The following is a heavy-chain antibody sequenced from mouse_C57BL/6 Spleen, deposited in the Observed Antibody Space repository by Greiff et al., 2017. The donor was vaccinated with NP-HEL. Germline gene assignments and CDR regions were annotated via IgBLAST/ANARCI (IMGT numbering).Heavy chain of an antibody. Sequence: VRLQQSGAELAKPGASVKLSCKASGYTFTSYWMHWVKQRPGQGLEWIGYINPSSGYTKYNQKFKDKATLTADKSSSTAYMQLSSLTYEDSAVYYCARDGRRERNDYDGTVFAYWGQGTLVTVSA. V-gene: IGHV1-7*01. J-gene: IGHJ3*01. D-gene: IGHD2-4*01. CDR3: ARDGRRERNDYDGTVFAY. CDR1: GYTFTSYW. CDR2: INPSSGYT.